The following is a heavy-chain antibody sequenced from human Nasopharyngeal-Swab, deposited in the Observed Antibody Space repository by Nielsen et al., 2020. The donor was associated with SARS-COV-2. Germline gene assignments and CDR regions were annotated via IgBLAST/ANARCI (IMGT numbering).Heavy chain of an antibody. CDR1: GCSISSYY. V-gene: IGHV4-59*01. CDR2: IYYSGST. CDR3: ARDESGRFDY. Sequence: SETLSLTCTVSGCSISSYYWSWIRQPPGKGLEWIGYIYYSGSTNYNPSLKSRVTISVDTSKNQFSLKLSSVTAADTAVYYCARDESGRFDYWGQGTLITVSS. D-gene: IGHD3-3*01. J-gene: IGHJ4*02.